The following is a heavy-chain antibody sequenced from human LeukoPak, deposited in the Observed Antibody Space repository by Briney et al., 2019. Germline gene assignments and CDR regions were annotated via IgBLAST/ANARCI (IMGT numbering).Heavy chain of an antibody. CDR3: ARESSGSYWG. CDR1: EFIFSKHW. D-gene: IGHD3-10*01. J-gene: IGHJ4*02. Sequence: GGPLRFSCVAPEFIFSKHWMHWVRQAPGKGRVWVSRLNLDGSTTSYADSVKGRFTISRDNAKNTLYLQMNSLRVDDTGVYYCARESSGSYWGWGQGTLVTVSS. V-gene: IGHV3-74*01. CDR2: LNLDGSTT.